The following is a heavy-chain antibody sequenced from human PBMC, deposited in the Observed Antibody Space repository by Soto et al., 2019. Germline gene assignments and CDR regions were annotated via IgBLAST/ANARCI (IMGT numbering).Heavy chain of an antibody. J-gene: IGHJ5*02. D-gene: IGHD3-16*01. Sequence: QLVESGGGVVQPGRSLRLSCAASGFLFNNYGMHWVRQAPGKGLEWVAVISSDGIETYYGDSAKGRFTISRDNSKKILYLQMNSLRPDDTAIYYCAKGGPFTGGFDPWGQGTLVTVAS. V-gene: IGHV3-30*18. CDR2: ISSDGIET. CDR3: AKGGPFTGGFDP. CDR1: GFLFNNYG.